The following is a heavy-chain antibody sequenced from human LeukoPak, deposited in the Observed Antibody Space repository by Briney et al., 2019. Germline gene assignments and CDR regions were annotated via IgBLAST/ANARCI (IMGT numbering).Heavy chain of an antibody. Sequence: SETLSLTCAVSGYSISSGYYWGWIRPPPGKGLGWIGSMYHSGSTYYNPSLKSRVTISVDTSKNPFSLQLSSVTAAETAVYYCARHLYFWWGYDSSGYYGESWGQGPLVTVSS. J-gene: IGHJ5*02. CDR2: MYHSGST. CDR3: ARHLYFWWGYDSSGYYGES. CDR1: GYSISSGYY. V-gene: IGHV4-38-2*01. D-gene: IGHD3-22*01.